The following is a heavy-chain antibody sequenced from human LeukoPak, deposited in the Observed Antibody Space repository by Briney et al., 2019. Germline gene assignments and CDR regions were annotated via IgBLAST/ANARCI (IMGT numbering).Heavy chain of an antibody. J-gene: IGHJ1*01. Sequence: PGGSLRLSCAASGFTFNTYWMTWVRQAPGRGLEWVSAISGSGGSTYYADSVKGRFTISRDNSKNTLYLQMNSLRAEDTAVYYCAKAYSFQHWGQGTLVTVSS. CDR2: ISGSGGST. D-gene: IGHD2-15*01. CDR1: GFTFNTYW. CDR3: AKAYSFQH. V-gene: IGHV3-23*01.